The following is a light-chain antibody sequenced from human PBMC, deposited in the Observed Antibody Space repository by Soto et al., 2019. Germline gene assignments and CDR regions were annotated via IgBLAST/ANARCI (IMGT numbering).Light chain of an antibody. CDR2: GAS. J-gene: IGKJ2*01. V-gene: IGKV1-39*01. Sequence: DIQMAQSPSSLSASIGDRVTITCRTSQSISSHLNWYQHKPVKAPKLLIFGASTLQFGVPSRFSGSGSGTDFTLTISGLHPEDFATYYCQQSYGTSRTFGQGTRLEVK. CDR1: QSISSH. CDR3: QQSYGTSRT.